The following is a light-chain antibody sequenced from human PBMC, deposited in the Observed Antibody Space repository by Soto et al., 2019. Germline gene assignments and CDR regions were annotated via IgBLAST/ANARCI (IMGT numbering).Light chain of an antibody. CDR1: QGITNF. CDR3: QKYSSAPFT. J-gene: IGKJ3*01. CDR2: AAS. Sequence: DIQMTQSPSSLSASVGDRVTITCRASQGITNFLAWYQQKPGTVPKLLIYAASTLQSGVPSRFSGSGSGTDFTLNSSSLQPEDVATYYCQKYSSAPFTFGPGTKVDIK. V-gene: IGKV1-27*01.